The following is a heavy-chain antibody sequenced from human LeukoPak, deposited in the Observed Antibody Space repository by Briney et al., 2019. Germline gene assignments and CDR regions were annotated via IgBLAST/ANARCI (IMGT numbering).Heavy chain of an antibody. D-gene: IGHD2-2*01. CDR1: GGTFSSYA. J-gene: IGHJ5*02. CDR2: RIPIFGTA. Sequence: VASVTVSCKASGGTFSSYAISWVRQAPGQGLEWMRGRIPIFGTANYAQKFQGRVTITADASTSTAYMERSSQRSDHTAVDYCVLCVVVPASYSTNWFDPGGQGTVVTVSS. V-gene: IGHV1-69*13. CDR3: VLCVVVPASYSTNWFDP.